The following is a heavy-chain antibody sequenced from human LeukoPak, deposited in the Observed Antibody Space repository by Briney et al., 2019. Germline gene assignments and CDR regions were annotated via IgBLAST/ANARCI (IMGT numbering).Heavy chain of an antibody. D-gene: IGHD1-26*01. CDR2: IYYSGST. CDR3: AREAKVGQTYYCDY. J-gene: IGHJ4*02. CDR1: GGSISSSSYY. V-gene: IGHV4-39*02. Sequence: SETLSLTCTVSGGSISSSSYYWGWIRQPPGKGLEWIGSIYYSGSTNYNPSLTGRVTIPVDTPKNQFSLKLSSVTAADTAVYYCAREAKVGQTYYCDYWGQGTVVTVSA.